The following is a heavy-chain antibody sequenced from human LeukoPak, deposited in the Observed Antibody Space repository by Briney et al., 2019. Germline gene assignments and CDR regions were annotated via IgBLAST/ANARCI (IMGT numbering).Heavy chain of an antibody. V-gene: IGHV4-59*01. CDR3: ARVGARGEYYYYMDV. D-gene: IGHD3-16*01. CDR1: GGSISSYY. Sequence: PSETLSLTCTVSGGSISSYYWSWIRQPPGKGLEWIGYIYYSGSTNYNPSLKSRVTISVDTSKNQFSLKLSSVTTADTAVYYCARVGARGEYYYYMDVWGKGTTVTVSS. J-gene: IGHJ6*03. CDR2: IYYSGST.